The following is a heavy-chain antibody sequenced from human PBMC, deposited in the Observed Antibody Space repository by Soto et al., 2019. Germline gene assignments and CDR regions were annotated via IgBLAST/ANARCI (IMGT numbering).Heavy chain of an antibody. J-gene: IGHJ6*02. CDR1: GYTFTSYG. D-gene: IGHD3-22*01. CDR2: ISAYNGNT. Sequence: ASVKVSCKASGYTFTSYGISWVRQAPGQGLEWMGWISAYNGNTNYAQKLQGRVTMTTDTSTSTAYMELRSLRSDDTAVYYCARVPYYSDSPHSDGMDVWGQGTPVTVSS. CDR3: ARVPYYSDSPHSDGMDV. V-gene: IGHV1-18*01.